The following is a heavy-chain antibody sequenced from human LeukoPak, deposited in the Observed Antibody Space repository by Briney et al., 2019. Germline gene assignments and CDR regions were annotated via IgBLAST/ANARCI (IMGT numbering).Heavy chain of an antibody. V-gene: IGHV3-23*01. CDR1: GFTFSSST. CDR3: AKVALNYDSSGYYLH. J-gene: IGHJ4*02. Sequence: PGGSLRLSCAASGFTFSSSTMTWVRQAPGKGLEWVSGISGSGGSTYYAESVKGRFTISRDNSKSTLYLQMNSLRAEDTAVYYCAKVALNYDSSGYYLHWGQGTLVTVSS. D-gene: IGHD3-22*01. CDR2: ISGSGGST.